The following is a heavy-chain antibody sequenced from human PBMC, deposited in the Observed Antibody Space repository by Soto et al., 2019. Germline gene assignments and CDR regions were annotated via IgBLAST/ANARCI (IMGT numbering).Heavy chain of an antibody. CDR3: ARDFYPLAYYFDP. Sequence: QVQLVQSEAEVKKPGASVKVSCEASGYTFINHGISWVRQAPGQGLEWMGWVSGSNGKTKYAQKFQGRVTMTRETSTSTAHMELRTLTSDDTAVYFCARDFYPLAYYFDPWGQGTLVTVSS. CDR1: GYTFINHG. CDR2: VSGSNGKT. J-gene: IGHJ4*02. V-gene: IGHV1-18*04.